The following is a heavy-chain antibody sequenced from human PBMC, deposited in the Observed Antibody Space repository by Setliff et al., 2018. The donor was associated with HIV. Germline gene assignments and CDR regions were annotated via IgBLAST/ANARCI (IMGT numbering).Heavy chain of an antibody. CDR3: AKGRPRIQVWEGFDY. V-gene: IGHV4-4*02. CDR1: GVSITSTNW. CDR2: MYHSGTT. Sequence: SETLSLTCAVSGVSITSTNWWNWVRQSPGKGLEWIGEMYHSGTTNYNPSLTSRVTISVDKSKNQFSLNLTSVTAADTAVYYCAKGRPRIQVWEGFDYWGQGTL. J-gene: IGHJ4*02. D-gene: IGHD5-18*01.